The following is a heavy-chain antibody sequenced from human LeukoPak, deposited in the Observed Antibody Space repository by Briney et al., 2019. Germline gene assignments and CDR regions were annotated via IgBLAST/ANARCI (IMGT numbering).Heavy chain of an antibody. J-gene: IGHJ4*02. Sequence: PSETLSLTCTVSGGSISTSNYYWGWIRQPPGKGLEWIGNIFYSGSTYYGPSLKSRLTISLDTSRNQFSLKLNSVTAADTAVYYCARVEYSRQVDYWGQGTLVTVSS. CDR1: GGSISTSNYY. D-gene: IGHD6-6*01. CDR3: ARVEYSRQVDY. CDR2: IFYSGST. V-gene: IGHV4-39*07.